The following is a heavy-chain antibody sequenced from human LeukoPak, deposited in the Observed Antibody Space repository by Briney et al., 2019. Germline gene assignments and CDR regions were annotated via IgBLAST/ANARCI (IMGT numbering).Heavy chain of an antibody. V-gene: IGHV3-43*02. CDR3: VRDFSVADLTDY. Sequence: GGSLRLSCAASGFTFDDYAMHWVRQAPGKGLEWVALISGYGGDPYYADSVRGRFTISRDNRKHSLFLQINSLRTEDTAFYYCVRDFSVADLTDYWGQGTLVTVSS. CDR2: ISGYGGDP. D-gene: IGHD6-19*01. J-gene: IGHJ4*02. CDR1: GFTFDDYA.